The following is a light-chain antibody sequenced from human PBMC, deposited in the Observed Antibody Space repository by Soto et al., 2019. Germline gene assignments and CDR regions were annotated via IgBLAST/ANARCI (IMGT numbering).Light chain of an antibody. J-gene: IGLJ3*02. CDR3: CSYAGSRTWV. CDR1: RSDVGGYNH. CDR2: DVN. Sequence: QSALTQPASVSGSPGQSITISCTGTRSDVGGYNHVSWYQQHPGKAPKLMIYDVNKRPSGVSNHFSGSKSGNTASLTISGLQVEDEADYYCCSYAGSRTWVFGGGPMLTVL. V-gene: IGLV2-23*02.